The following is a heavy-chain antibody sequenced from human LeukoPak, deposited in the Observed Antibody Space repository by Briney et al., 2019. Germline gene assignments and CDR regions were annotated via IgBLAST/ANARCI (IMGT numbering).Heavy chain of an antibody. J-gene: IGHJ4*02. CDR2: IYTSGST. Sequence: SETLSLTCTVSGGSISSYYWSWIRQPAGKGLEWIGRIYTSGSTNYNPSLKSRVTMSVDTSKNQFSLKLSSVTAADTAVYYCARDIFPPGWELPLFDYWGQGTLVTVSS. CDR1: GGSISSYY. D-gene: IGHD1-26*01. V-gene: IGHV4-4*07. CDR3: ARDIFPPGWELPLFDY.